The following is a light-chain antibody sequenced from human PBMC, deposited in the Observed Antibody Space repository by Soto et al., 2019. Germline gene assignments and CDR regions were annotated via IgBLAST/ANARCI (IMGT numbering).Light chain of an antibody. Sequence: ETVLTQSPGTLSLSPGERATLSCRASQSISSNYLAWYQQKPGQAPRLLIYGASSRATGIPDRFSGSGSGTDFPLTISRLEPEDFAVYYCQQYGSSPQTFGQGTKVEIK. J-gene: IGKJ1*01. V-gene: IGKV3-20*01. CDR2: GAS. CDR1: QSISSNY. CDR3: QQYGSSPQT.